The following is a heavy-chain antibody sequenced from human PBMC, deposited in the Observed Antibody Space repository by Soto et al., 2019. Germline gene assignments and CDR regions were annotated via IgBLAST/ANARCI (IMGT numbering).Heavy chain of an antibody. V-gene: IGHV4-31*03. CDR3: ARDRSPFGELDY. CDR1: GGSISSGGYY. J-gene: IGHJ4*02. D-gene: IGHD3-10*01. CDR2: IYYSGST. Sequence: QVQLQESGPGLVKPSQTLSLTCTVSGGSISSGGYYWSWIRQHPGKDLEWIGYIYYSGSTYYNPSLKSRVTISVDTSKNQFSLKLSSVTAADTAVYYCARDRSPFGELDYWGQGTLVTVSS.